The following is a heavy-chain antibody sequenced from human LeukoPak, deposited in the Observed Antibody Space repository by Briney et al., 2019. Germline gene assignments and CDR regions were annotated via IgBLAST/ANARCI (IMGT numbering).Heavy chain of an antibody. Sequence: SETWSLTCTVSGGSISGYYWSWIRQPPGKGLEWIGYIYYSGSTNYNPSLKSRVTISVDTSKNQFSLKLSSVTAADTAVYYCARDRRYSSGWYGIDNSGQGTPLSVSS. V-gene: IGHV4-59*01. CDR2: IYYSGST. J-gene: IGHJ4*02. CDR1: GGSISGYY. CDR3: ARDRRYSSGWYGIDN. D-gene: IGHD6-19*01.